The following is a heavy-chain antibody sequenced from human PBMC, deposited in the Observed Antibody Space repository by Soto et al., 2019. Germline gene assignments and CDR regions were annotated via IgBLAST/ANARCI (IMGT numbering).Heavy chain of an antibody. CDR2: INHSGST. Sequence: SETLSLTCAVYGGSFSGYYWSWIRQPPGKGLEWIGEINHSGSTNYNPSLKSRVTISVDTSKNQFSLKLSSVTAADTAVYYCARGLGIVVVPAQLYYFDYWGQGTLVTVSS. V-gene: IGHV4-34*01. CDR3: ARGLGIVVVPAQLYYFDY. D-gene: IGHD2-2*01. J-gene: IGHJ4*02. CDR1: GGSFSGYY.